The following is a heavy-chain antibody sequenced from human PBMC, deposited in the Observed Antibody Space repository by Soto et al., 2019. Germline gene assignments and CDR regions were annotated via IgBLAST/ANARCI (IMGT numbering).Heavy chain of an antibody. D-gene: IGHD3-3*01. CDR1: GFTVSSNY. CDR2: IYSGGST. CDR3: ARDLRQYYDFWSGYKGSAFDI. Sequence: PGGSLRLSCAASGFTVSSNYMSWVRQAPGKGLEWVSVIYSGGSTYYADSVKGRFTISRDNSKNTLYLQMNSLRAEDTAVYYCARDLRQYYDFWSGYKGSAFDIWGQGTMVTVSS. V-gene: IGHV3-66*01. J-gene: IGHJ3*02.